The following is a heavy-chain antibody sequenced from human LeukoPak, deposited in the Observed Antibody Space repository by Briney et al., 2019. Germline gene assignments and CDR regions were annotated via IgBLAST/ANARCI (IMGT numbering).Heavy chain of an antibody. CDR1: GYIFTNNW. CDR2: IYPGDSDT. Sequence: VESLKIYCRGSGYIFTNNWIGWVRQMTGKGLEWMGLIYPGDSDTRYSPAFQGKVTISADKSISTAYLQWSSLKASDTAMYYCARLAFGGVTEYFQHWGQGTLVTVSS. J-gene: IGHJ1*01. D-gene: IGHD3-16*01. V-gene: IGHV5-51*01. CDR3: ARLAFGGVTEYFQH.